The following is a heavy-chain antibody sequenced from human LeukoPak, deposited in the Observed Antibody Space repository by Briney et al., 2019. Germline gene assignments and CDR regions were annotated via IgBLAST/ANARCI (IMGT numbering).Heavy chain of an antibody. Sequence: PGGSLRLSCATTGFTFSAYAMSWVRQAPGKGLERVSTITGGGDATYHADSVMGRFTISRDNSKNTLSLQMNSLRAEDTAVYYCAKSWGSGTYTFDYWGQGILVTVSS. V-gene: IGHV3-23*01. CDR1: GFTFSAYA. CDR3: AKSWGSGTYTFDY. CDR2: ITGGGDAT. J-gene: IGHJ4*02. D-gene: IGHD3-10*01.